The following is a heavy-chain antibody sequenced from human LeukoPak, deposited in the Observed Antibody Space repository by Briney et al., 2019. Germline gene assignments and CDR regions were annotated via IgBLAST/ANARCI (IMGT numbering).Heavy chain of an antibody. D-gene: IGHD6-13*01. CDR1: GGSISSHC. CDR3: ARDDGQLGENAFDI. CDR2: IYYSGST. Sequence: SETLSLTCTVSGGSISSHCWSWIRQPPGKGLEWIGYIYYSGSTNYNPSLKSRVTISVDTSKNQFSLKLSSVTAADPAVYYCARDDGQLGENAFDIWGQGTMVTVSS. V-gene: IGHV4-59*11. J-gene: IGHJ3*02.